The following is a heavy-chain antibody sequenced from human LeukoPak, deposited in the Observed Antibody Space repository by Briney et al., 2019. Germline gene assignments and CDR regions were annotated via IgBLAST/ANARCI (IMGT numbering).Heavy chain of an antibody. J-gene: IGHJ4*02. CDR3: AKGVQLGGYYFDY. CDR1: GFTFSNYA. CDR2: ISGNGGST. V-gene: IGHV3-23*01. D-gene: IGHD1-1*01. Sequence: PGGSLRLSCAASGFTFSNYAMNWVRQAPGKGLEWVSGISGNGGSTYYADSVKGRFTISRDNPKNTLYLQMDSLRAEDTAIYYCAKGVQLGGYYFDYWGRGTLVTVSS.